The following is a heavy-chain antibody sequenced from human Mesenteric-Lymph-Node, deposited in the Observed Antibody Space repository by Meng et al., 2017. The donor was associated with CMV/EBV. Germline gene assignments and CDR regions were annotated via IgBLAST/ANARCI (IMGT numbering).Heavy chain of an antibody. J-gene: IGHJ4*02. Sequence: ASVKVSCKTSAYTFINYDITWVRQAPGQGLEWMGWISAYNGNTNYAQKFQGRVTMTTDTSTSTAYMELRSLRSDDTAVYYCARVGRRIITQHDVDYWGQGTLVTVSS. CDR3: ARVGRRIITQHDVDY. CDR1: AYTFINYD. V-gene: IGHV1-18*01. D-gene: IGHD3-10*01. CDR2: ISAYNGNT.